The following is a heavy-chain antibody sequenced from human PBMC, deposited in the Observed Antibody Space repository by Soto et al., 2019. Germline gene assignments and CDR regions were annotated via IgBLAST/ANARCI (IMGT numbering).Heavy chain of an antibody. CDR3: AKDRANRYSSSWPTDY. J-gene: IGHJ4*02. CDR1: GFTFSSYA. Sequence: GGSLRLSCAASGFTFSSYAMSWVRQAPGKGLEWVSAISGSGGSTYYADSVKGRFTISRDNSKNTLYLQMNSLRAEDTAVYYCAKDRANRYSSSWPTDYWGQGTLVTVSS. CDR2: ISGSGGST. V-gene: IGHV3-23*01. D-gene: IGHD6-13*01.